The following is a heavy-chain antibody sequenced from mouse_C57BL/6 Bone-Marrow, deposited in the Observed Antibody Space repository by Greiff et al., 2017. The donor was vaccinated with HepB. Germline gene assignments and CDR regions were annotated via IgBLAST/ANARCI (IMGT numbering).Heavy chain of an antibody. CDR2: IHPNSGST. Sequence: QVHVKQPGAELVKPGASVKLSCKASGYTFTSYWMHWVKQRPGQGLEWIGMIHPNSGSTNYNEKFKSKATLTVDKSSSTAYMQLSSLTSEDSAVYYCASGRLRFAYWGQGTLVTVSA. CDR3: ASGRLRFAY. CDR1: GYTFTSYW. D-gene: IGHD2-4*01. J-gene: IGHJ3*01. V-gene: IGHV1-64*01.